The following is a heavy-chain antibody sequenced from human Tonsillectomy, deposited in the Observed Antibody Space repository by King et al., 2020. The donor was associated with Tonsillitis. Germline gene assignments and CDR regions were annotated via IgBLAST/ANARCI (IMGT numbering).Heavy chain of an antibody. D-gene: IGHD5-18*01. CDR1: GFTFSSYA. J-gene: IGHJ4*02. Sequence: DVQLVESGGGLAQPGGSLRLSCAASGFTFSSYAMSWVRQAPGKGLEWVSAISGSGGSTFCADSVKGRFTISRDNSKNTLFLQMNSLRAEDTAVYYCAKGTAPVGDYWGQGTLVTVSS. V-gene: IGHV3-23*04. CDR2: ISGSGGST. CDR3: AKGTAPVGDY.